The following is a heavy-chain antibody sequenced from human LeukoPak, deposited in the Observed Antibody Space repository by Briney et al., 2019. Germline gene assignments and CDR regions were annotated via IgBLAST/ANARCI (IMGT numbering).Heavy chain of an antibody. D-gene: IGHD1-26*01. V-gene: IGHV3-13*01. J-gene: IGHJ4*02. CDR3: ARGTSYRYDY. CDR1: GFTFSSYD. Sequence: GESLRLSCAASGFTFSSYDMHWVRQATGKGLEWVSAIGTAGDTYYPGSVKGRFTMSRENAKNSLYLQMNSLRAGDRAVYYCARGTSYRYDYWGQGTLVTVSS. CDR2: IGTAGDT.